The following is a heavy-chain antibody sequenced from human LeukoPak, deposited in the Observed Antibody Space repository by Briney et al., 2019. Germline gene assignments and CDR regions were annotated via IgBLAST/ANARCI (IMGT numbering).Heavy chain of an antibody. V-gene: IGHV3-30*02. Sequence: PGGSLRLSCAASGFTFSSYGMYWVRQAPGKGLEWVAFTRYDGSNKYYADSVKGRFTISRDNSKNTLYLKMNSLRAEDTAVYYCANMIDFDYWGQGTLVTVSS. CDR1: GFTFSSYG. D-gene: IGHD3-22*01. CDR3: ANMIDFDY. CDR2: TRYDGSNK. J-gene: IGHJ4*02.